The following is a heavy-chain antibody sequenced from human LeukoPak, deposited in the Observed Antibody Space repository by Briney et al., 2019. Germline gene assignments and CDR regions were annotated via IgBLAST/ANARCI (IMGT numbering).Heavy chain of an antibody. D-gene: IGHD6-19*01. CDR1: GFTFSSYG. Sequence: GGSLRLSCAASGFTFSSYGMHWVRQAPGKGLEWVAVISYDGSNKYYADSVKGRFTISRDNSKNTLYLQMNSLRAEDTAVYYCAKTHESIAVAGYFGYWGQGTLVTVSS. V-gene: IGHV3-30*18. CDR2: ISYDGSNK. J-gene: IGHJ4*02. CDR3: AKTHESIAVAGYFGY.